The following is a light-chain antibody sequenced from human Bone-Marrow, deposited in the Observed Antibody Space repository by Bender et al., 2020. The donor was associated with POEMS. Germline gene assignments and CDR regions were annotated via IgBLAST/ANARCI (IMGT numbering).Light chain of an antibody. J-gene: IGLJ2*01. CDR2: NVN. CDR1: SSDVGGYNY. CDR3: ASYKTTEPPHVV. V-gene: IGLV2-14*03. Sequence: QSALTQPASVSGSPGQSITISCTGTSSDVGGYNYVSWYQRHPGKVPKVVLYNVNDRPSGVSTRFSGSKSGNTASLTISGLQPEDEADYYCASYKTTEPPHVVFGGGTKVTVL.